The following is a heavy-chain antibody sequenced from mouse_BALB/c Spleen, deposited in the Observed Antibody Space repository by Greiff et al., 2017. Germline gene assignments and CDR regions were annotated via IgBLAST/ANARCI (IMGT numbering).Heavy chain of an antibody. CDR3: AREITGFAY. CDR2: ISSGGSYT. V-gene: IGHV5-9-4*01. CDR1: GFTFSSYA. D-gene: IGHD4-1*01. J-gene: IGHJ3*01. Sequence: EVKLVESGGGLVKPGGSLKLSCAASGFTFSSYAMSWVRQSPEKRLEWVAEISSGGSYTYYPDTVTGRFTISRDNAKNTLYLEMSSLRSEDTAMYYCAREITGFAYWGQGTLVSVSA.